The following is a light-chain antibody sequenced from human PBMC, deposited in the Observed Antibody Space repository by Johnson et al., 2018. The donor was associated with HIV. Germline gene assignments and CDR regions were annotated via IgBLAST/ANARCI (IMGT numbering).Light chain of an antibody. Sequence: QSVLTQPPSVSAAPGQKVTISCSGSSSNIGNNDVSWYQQLPGTAPTLLIYENNKRPSGVPDRFSGSKSGTSASLAISGLQAEDEADYYCAAWDYSLNAYVFGTGTKVTVL. V-gene: IGLV1-51*02. CDR2: ENN. CDR3: AAWDYSLNAYV. J-gene: IGLJ1*01. CDR1: SSNIGNND.